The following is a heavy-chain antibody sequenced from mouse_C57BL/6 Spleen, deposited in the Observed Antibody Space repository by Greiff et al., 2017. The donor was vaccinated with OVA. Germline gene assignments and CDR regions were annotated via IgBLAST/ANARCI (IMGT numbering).Heavy chain of an antibody. J-gene: IGHJ3*01. CDR3: ARARWESSGYPLFAY. V-gene: IGHV1-69*01. Sequence: QVQLQQSGAELVMPGASVKLSCKASGYTFTSYWMHWVKQRPGQGLEWIGEIDPSDSYTNYNQKFKGKSTLTVDKSSSTAYMQLSSLTSEDSAVYYCARARWESSGYPLFAYWGQGTLVTVSA. CDR1: GYTFTSYW. D-gene: IGHD3-2*02. CDR2: IDPSDSYT.